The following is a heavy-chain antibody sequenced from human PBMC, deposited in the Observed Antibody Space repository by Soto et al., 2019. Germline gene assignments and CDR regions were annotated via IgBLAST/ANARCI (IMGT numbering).Heavy chain of an antibody. CDR1: GGSISSGGYY. CDR3: ARYLKSGVFGPAALNYCCYGMDV. D-gene: IGHD2-2*01. J-gene: IGHJ6*01. V-gene: IGHV4-31*03. CDR2: IYYSGST. Sequence: QVQLQESGPGLVKPSQTLSLTCTVSGGSISSGGYYWSWIRQHPGKGLEWIGYIYYSGSTYYNPSLKSRVTIPVDTSKNQFSLKLSTMPAPDTAVYYGARYLKSGVFGPAALNYCCYGMDVWGQGTTVTVSS.